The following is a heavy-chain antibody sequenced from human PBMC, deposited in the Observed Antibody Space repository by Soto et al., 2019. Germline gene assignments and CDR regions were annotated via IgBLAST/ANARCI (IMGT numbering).Heavy chain of an antibody. CDR3: ARSFYYYGSGSYPHDAFDI. D-gene: IGHD3-10*01. CDR1: GYSFTSYW. J-gene: IGHJ3*02. Sequence: PGESLKISCKGSGYSFTSYWIGWVRQMPGKGLEWMGIIYPGDSDTRYSPSFQGQVTISADKSISTAYLQWSSLKASDTAMYYCARSFYYYGSGSYPHDAFDIWGQGTMVTVSS. CDR2: IYPGDSDT. V-gene: IGHV5-51*01.